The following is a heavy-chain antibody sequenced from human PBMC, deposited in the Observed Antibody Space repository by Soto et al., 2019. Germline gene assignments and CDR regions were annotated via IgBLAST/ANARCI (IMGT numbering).Heavy chain of an antibody. D-gene: IGHD3-3*01. V-gene: IGHV1-69*01. CDR2: IIPIFGTA. Sequence: QVQLVQSGAEVKKPGSSVKVSCKASGGSFSSYTFSWVRRAPGQGLEWMGGIIPIFGTAYYAQRFQGRVTIIADASTTTAYMEMSSLRSEDTAVYYCARGYTGIFGVAIKEGYGMGVWGQGTTVTVSS. CDR1: GGSFSSYT. CDR3: ARGYTGIFGVAIKEGYGMGV. J-gene: IGHJ6*02.